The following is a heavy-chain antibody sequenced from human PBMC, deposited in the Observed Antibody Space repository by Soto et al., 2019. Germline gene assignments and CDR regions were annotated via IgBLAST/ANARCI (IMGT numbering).Heavy chain of an antibody. V-gene: IGHV1-18*04. CDR2: ISAYNGNT. Sequence: ASVKVSCKASGYTFTSYGISWVRQAPGQGLEWMGWISAYNGNTNYAQKLQGRVTMTTDTSTSTVYMELSSLRSEDTAVYYCARVQGRYYYGSGSYYSDYWGQGTLVTVSS. CDR1: GYTFTSYG. CDR3: ARVQGRYYYGSGSYYSDY. D-gene: IGHD3-10*01. J-gene: IGHJ4*02.